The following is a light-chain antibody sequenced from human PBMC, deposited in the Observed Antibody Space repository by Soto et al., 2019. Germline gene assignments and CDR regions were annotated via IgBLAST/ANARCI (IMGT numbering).Light chain of an antibody. CDR3: ETWDSNIWV. V-gene: IGLV4-60*02. CDR1: SGHSSYI. J-gene: IGLJ3*02. Sequence: QSVLTQSSSASASLGSSVKFTCTLSSGHSSYIIAWHQQQPGKAPRYLMKLEGSGSYNKGSGVPDRFSGSSSGADRYLTISNLQFEDEAEYYCETWDSNIWVFGGGTKLTVL. CDR2: LEGSGSY.